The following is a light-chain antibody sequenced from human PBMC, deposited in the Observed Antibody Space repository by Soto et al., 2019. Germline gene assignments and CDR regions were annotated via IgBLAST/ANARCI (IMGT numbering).Light chain of an antibody. CDR1: SSNIGSHT. V-gene: IGLV1-44*01. CDR2: NNN. J-gene: IGLJ2*01. Sequence: QSVLTQPSSASGTPGQRVTISCSGSSSNIGSHTVNWYQQFPGTAPKLLMYNNNQRPSGVPDRFSGSKSGTSVSLAISGLQSEDEADYYCAAWDDSLNGPVFGGGTKVTVL. CDR3: AAWDDSLNGPV.